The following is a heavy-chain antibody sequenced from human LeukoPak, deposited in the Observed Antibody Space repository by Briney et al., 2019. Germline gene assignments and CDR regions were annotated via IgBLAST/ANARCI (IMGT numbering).Heavy chain of an antibody. V-gene: IGHV3-21*01. CDR1: GFTFSSYS. Sequence: PGGSLRLSCAASGFTFSSYSMNWVRQAPGKGLEWVSSISSSSSYMYYADSVKGRFTISRDNAKNSLYLQMNSLRAEDTAVYYCASEAAVAALDYWGQGTLVTVSS. CDR3: ASEAAVAALDY. D-gene: IGHD6-19*01. CDR2: ISSSSSYM. J-gene: IGHJ4*02.